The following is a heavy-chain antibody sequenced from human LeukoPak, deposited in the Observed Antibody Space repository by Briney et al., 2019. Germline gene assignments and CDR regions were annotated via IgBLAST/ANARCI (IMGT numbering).Heavy chain of an antibody. V-gene: IGHV4-31*03. Sequence: PSETLSLTCTVSGDSITSGGYYWSWIRQHPGRGLEWIGYIYYSGSTYYSPSLKSRATISVDTSKNQFSLKLSSVTAADTAVYYCARDRFDSYPMDVGGQGTTVTVSS. D-gene: IGHD3-10*01. CDR3: ARDRFDSYPMDV. CDR2: IYYSGST. J-gene: IGHJ6*02. CDR1: GDSITSGGYY.